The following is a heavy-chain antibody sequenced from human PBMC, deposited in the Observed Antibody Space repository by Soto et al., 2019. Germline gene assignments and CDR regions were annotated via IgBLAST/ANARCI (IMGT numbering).Heavy chain of an antibody. CDR3: ARDYFDSSDYTTNRFDP. CDR2: IYHTGNA. Sequence: QLQLQESGPGLVKSSETLSLTCSVSGDSISNSRFYWAWIRQPPGEGLEWIGSIYHTGNAYYNPSLKRRVTIFVDTSKNQFSLKLTSVTAADTALYYCARDYFDSSDYTTNRFDPWGQGTLVTVSS. CDR1: GDSISNSRFY. J-gene: IGHJ5*02. V-gene: IGHV4-39*01. D-gene: IGHD3-22*01.